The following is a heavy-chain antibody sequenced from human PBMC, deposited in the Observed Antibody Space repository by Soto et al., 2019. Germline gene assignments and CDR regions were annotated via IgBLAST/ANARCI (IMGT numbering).Heavy chain of an antibody. CDR2: IHNSGST. D-gene: IGHD3-22*01. CDR3: ARDLGSVQWLFDN. J-gene: IGHJ4*02. Sequence: QVQLQDSGPGLVKPSQTLSLTCLVSGASVSGDGSYCSWIRQHPGKGLEFIGYIHNSGSTYSNPSLEFRVSMSIDTSKIQVSLRLSSVTAADSAVYCCARDLGSVQWLFDNWGQGILVTVS. V-gene: IGHV4-31*03. CDR1: GASVSGDGSY.